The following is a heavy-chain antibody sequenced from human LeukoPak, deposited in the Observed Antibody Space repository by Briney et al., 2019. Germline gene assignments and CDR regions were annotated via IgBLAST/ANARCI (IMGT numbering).Heavy chain of an antibody. Sequence: SGGSLRLSCAASGFTFSNFGMHWVRQAPGKGLEWVAVISYDGSNTDYAGSVKGRFTISRDNSKNTLYLQMNSLRVEDTAIYYCVREGMYCGGECLSGPPLDYWGQGTLVTVSS. CDR2: ISYDGSNT. CDR1: GFTFSNFG. V-gene: IGHV3-30*03. CDR3: VREGMYCGGECLSGPPLDY. J-gene: IGHJ4*02. D-gene: IGHD2-21*01.